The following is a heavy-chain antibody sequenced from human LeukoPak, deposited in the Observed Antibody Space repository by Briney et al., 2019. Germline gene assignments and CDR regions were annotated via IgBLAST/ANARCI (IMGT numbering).Heavy chain of an antibody. D-gene: IGHD6-19*01. CDR2: IYYSGST. CDR1: GGSISSSSYY. V-gene: IGHV4-39*07. J-gene: IGHJ4*02. CDR3: ATRRIAVAAPFDF. Sequence: KPSETLSLTCTVSGGSISSSSYYWGWIRQPPGKGLEWIGSIYYSGSTYYNPSLKSRVTISVDTSKNQFSLKLSSVTAADTAVYYCATRRIAVAAPFDFWGQGTLVTVSS.